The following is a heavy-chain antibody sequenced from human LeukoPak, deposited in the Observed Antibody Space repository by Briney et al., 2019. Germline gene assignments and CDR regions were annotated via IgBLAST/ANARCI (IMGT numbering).Heavy chain of an antibody. V-gene: IGHV3-74*01. CDR2: INSDGSST. Sequence: LPGGSLRLSCAASGFTFSSYWMHWVRQAPGKGLVWVSRINSDGSSTSYADSVKGRFTMSRDNAKKSLFLQMNSLRAEDTAVYYCARDYGDYEPGRHHYYYYYMDVWGKGTTVTVSS. D-gene: IGHD4-17*01. CDR3: ARDYGDYEPGRHHYYYYYMDV. J-gene: IGHJ6*03. CDR1: GFTFSSYW.